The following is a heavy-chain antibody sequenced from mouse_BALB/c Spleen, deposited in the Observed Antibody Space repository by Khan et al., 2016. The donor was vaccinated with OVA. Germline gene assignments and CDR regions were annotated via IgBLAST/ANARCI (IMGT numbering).Heavy chain of an antibody. J-gene: IGHJ3*01. Sequence: EVELVESGGDLVKPGGSLKLSCAASGFTFSSYSMSWVRQTPDKRLEWVASISSGGDYNYYPDSVKGRFTISRDNAKNTLYLQMSYLKSEDTAMYYCADHLTVSFAYWGQGTLVTVSA. V-gene: IGHV5-6*01. CDR2: ISSGGDYN. D-gene: IGHD4-1*01. CDR1: GFTFSSYS. CDR3: ADHLTVSFAY.